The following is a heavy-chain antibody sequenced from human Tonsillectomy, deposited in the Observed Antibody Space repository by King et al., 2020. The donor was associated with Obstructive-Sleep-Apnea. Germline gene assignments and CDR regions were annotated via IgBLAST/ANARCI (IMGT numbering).Heavy chain of an antibody. CDR2: MNPNSGNT. V-gene: IGHV1-8*01. CDR1: GYSFSSYD. J-gene: IGHJ5*02. D-gene: IGHD3-10*01. Sequence: VQLVESGAEVKKPGASVKVSCKASGYSFSSYDINWVRQATGQGLEWIGWMNPNSGNTGYAQKFQGRVTMTRDTSISTAYMELSSLRSEDTAVYYCAGRVLFGELLVWFDPWGQGTLVTVSS. CDR3: AGRVLFGELLVWFDP.